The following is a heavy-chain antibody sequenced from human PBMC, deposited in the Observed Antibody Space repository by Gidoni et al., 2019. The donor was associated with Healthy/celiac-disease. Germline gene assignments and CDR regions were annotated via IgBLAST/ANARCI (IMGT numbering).Heavy chain of an antibody. J-gene: IGHJ4*02. D-gene: IGHD5-18*01. CDR2: ISYDGSNR. CDR3: CGYSYSYEGKFDY. Sequence: QVQLVESGGGVVQPGRSLRLSCAASGFPFSSYGMHWVRQAPGKGLEWGALISYDGSNRYYADSVRGRFTISRDNSKNTLYLQMNSLRTGDTAVYYCCGYSYSYEGKFDYWGQGTLVTVSS. CDR1: GFPFSSYG. V-gene: IGHV3-30*03.